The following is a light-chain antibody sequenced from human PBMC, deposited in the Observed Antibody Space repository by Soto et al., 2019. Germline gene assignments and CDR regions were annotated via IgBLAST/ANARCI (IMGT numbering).Light chain of an antibody. CDR1: SSDVGAYNY. CDR2: DVT. V-gene: IGLV2-14*01. Sequence: QSVLTQPASVSGSPGQSIAISCTGTSSDVGAYNYVSWYQQHPGKVPKLVIYDVTNRPSGVSDRFSGSKSGNMASLTISGLQAEDEADYYCSSYTSNTTPYVFGTGTKLTVL. J-gene: IGLJ1*01. CDR3: SSYTSNTTPYV.